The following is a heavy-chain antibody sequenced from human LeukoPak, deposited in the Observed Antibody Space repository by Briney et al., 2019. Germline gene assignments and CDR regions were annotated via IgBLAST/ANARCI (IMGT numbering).Heavy chain of an antibody. D-gene: IGHD1-26*01. V-gene: IGHV3-53*01. CDR2: IYSGGNT. CDR3: ARVGGSSYNY. Sequence: GGSLRLSCAASGFTFNSYAMSWVRQAPGKGLEWVSVIYSGGNTYYADSVKGRFTISRDNSKNTLYLQMNSLRAEDTAVYYCARVGGSSYNYWGQGTLVTVSS. J-gene: IGHJ4*02. CDR1: GFTFNSYA.